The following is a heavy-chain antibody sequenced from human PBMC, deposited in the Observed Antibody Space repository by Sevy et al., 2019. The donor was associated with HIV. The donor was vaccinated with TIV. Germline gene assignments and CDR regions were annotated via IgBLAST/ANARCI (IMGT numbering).Heavy chain of an antibody. V-gene: IGHV3-30*03. CDR3: ASRGGDFWNGYNFDH. CDR1: GFTFSDFA. D-gene: IGHD3-3*01. CDR2: ILFDGRNK. J-gene: IGHJ4*02. Sequence: GGSLRLSCAASGFTFSDFAMAWVRQAPGKGLEWVALILFDGRNKYYADSVMGRFTISRDNSKKTLFLEMNSLRHDATAMYYCASRGGDFWNGYNFDHWGQGTLVTVSS.